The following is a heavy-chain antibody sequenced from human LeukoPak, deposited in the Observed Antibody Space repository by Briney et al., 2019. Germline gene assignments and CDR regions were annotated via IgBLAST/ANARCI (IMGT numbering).Heavy chain of an antibody. CDR2: INHSGST. CDR3: ARSLTGYYFDY. V-gene: IGHV4-34*01. J-gene: IGHJ4*02. D-gene: IGHD3-10*01. CDR1: GGSFSGYY. Sequence: SETLSLTCAVYGGSFSGYYWSWIRQPPGKGLEWIGEINHSGSTNYNPSLKSRVTISVDTSKNQFSLKLSSVTAADTAVYYCARSLTGYYFDYWGQGTLVTVPS.